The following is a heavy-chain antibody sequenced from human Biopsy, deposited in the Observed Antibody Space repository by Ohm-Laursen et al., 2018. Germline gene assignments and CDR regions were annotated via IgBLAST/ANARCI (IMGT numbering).Heavy chain of an antibody. CDR1: GGSVSSNTDY. CDR2: IFYTGII. Sequence: SETLSLTCTVSGGSVSSNTDYWAWLRQPPGKGLEWIGSIFYTGIIFYNPSLKSRVSISVDTSKNQFPLNLNSATASDTALYYCARHPTGFWFDPWGQGTLVIVSS. CDR3: ARHPTGFWFDP. J-gene: IGHJ5*02. V-gene: IGHV4-39*01.